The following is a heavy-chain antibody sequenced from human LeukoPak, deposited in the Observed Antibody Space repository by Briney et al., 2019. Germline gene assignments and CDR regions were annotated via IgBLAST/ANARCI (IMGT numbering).Heavy chain of an antibody. J-gene: IGHJ4*02. D-gene: IGHD6-13*01. CDR3: ARIAAAGTGPYYFDY. Sequence: ASVKVSCKASGYTFTSYGISWVRQAPGQGLEWMGWISAYNGNTNYAQKLQGRVTMTTDTSTSTAYMELRSLRSDDTAVYYCARIAAAGTGPYYFDYWGQGTLVTVSP. CDR2: ISAYNGNT. V-gene: IGHV1-18*01. CDR1: GYTFTSYG.